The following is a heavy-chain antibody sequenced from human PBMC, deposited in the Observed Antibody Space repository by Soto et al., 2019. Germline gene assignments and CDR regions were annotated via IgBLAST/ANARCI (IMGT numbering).Heavy chain of an antibody. V-gene: IGHV1-69*13. Sequence: SVKVSCKASGGTFSNDAISWVRQAPGQGLEWMGGIIPIFGTTHYAQSFQDRVILTADESTGTAYMELSSLTSKDTAVYYCARDQMGTVIGGMDVWGQGTTVTVSS. CDR2: IIPIFGTT. CDR3: ARDQMGTVIGGMDV. J-gene: IGHJ6*02. CDR1: GGTFSNDA. D-gene: IGHD3-16*02.